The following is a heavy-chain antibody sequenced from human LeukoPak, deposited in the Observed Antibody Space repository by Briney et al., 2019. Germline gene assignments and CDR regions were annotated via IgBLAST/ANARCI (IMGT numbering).Heavy chain of an antibody. J-gene: IGHJ4*02. Sequence: GGSLRLSCAASGFTFSSYAMHWVRQAPGKGLEWVAVISYDGSNKYYADSVKGRFTISRDNSKNTLYLQMNSLRAEDTAVYYCARLSAVAEPYFDCWGQGTLVTVSS. CDR1: GFTFSSYA. V-gene: IGHV3-30-3*01. D-gene: IGHD6-19*01. CDR2: ISYDGSNK. CDR3: ARLSAVAEPYFDC.